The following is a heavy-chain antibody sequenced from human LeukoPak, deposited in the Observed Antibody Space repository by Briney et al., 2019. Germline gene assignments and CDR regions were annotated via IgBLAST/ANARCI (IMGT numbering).Heavy chain of an antibody. CDR1: GFTFSSYW. J-gene: IGHJ3*02. CDR3: ARPGIVDAFDI. V-gene: IGHV3-7*01. CDR2: IKQGGSEK. D-gene: IGHD3-10*01. Sequence: GGSLRLSCAASGFTFSSYWMSWVRQAPGKGLEWVANIKQGGSEKNYVDSVKGRFIISRDNAKKSLYLQMNSLRAEDTAVYYCARPGIVDAFDIWGQGTMATVSS.